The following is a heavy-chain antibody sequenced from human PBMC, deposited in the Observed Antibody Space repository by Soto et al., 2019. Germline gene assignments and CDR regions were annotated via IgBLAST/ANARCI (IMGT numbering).Heavy chain of an antibody. V-gene: IGHV1-2*02. CDR3: ASEKTKFDY. Sequence: GASVKVSCKPSGYIFTDYYMHWVRQAPGQGLEWMGWINPNSGGTNYAQKFQGRVTMTTDTSISIAYLDLANLTFDDTAVYYCASEKTKFDYWGQGTLVTVSS. CDR1: GYIFTDYY. CDR2: INPNSGGT. J-gene: IGHJ4*02.